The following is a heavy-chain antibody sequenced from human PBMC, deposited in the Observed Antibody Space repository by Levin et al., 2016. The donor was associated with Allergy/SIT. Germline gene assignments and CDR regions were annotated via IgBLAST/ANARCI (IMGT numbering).Heavy chain of an antibody. CDR2: IYYSGST. D-gene: IGHD6-6*01. V-gene: IGHV4-59*01. J-gene: IGHJ6*02. Sequence: SETLSLTCTVSGGSISSYYWSWIRQPPGKGLEWIGYIYYSGSTNYNPSLKSRVTISVDTSKNQFSLKLSSVTAADTAVYYCARTYSSSSPHYYYYGMDVWGQGTTVTVSS. CDR3: ARTYSSSSPHYYYYGMDV. CDR1: GGSISSYY.